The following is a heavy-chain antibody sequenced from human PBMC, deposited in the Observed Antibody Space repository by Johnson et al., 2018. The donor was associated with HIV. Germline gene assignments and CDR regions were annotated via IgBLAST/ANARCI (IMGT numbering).Heavy chain of an antibody. CDR3: AKDMVVRENGAFDI. J-gene: IGHJ3*02. CDR2: ISGSGGST. V-gene: IGHV3-23*04. Sequence: VQLVESGGGVVQPGGSLRLSCAASGFTLNNYGMHWVRQAPGKGLEWVSVISGSGGSTYYADSVKGRFTISRDNSKNTLYLQMNSLRAEDTALYYCAKDMVVRENGAFDIWGQGTMVTVSS. CDR1: GFTLNNYG. D-gene: IGHD3-10*01.